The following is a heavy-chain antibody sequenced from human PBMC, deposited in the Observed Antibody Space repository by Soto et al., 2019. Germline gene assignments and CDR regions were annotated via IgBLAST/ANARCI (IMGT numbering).Heavy chain of an antibody. CDR2: IYYSGTT. J-gene: IGHJ4*02. CDR1: GGSVNTGGYY. V-gene: IGHV4-31*03. Sequence: QVQLQESGPGLVRPSQTLSLTCSVSGGSVNTGGYYWTWVRQHPGKGLEWIGYIYYSGTTYSNPSLKSRVVMSVDTSKNQFSLRLSSVTAADTAVYYCAREVSDSTWGSFRIFDSWGQGTLVTISS. CDR3: AREVSDSTWGSFRIFDS. D-gene: IGHD3-16*01.